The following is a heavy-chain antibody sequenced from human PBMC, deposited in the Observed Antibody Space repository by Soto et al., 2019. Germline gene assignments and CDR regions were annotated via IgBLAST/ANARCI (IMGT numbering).Heavy chain of an antibody. CDR2: INHSGST. CDR1: GGSFSGYY. V-gene: IGHV4-34*01. D-gene: IGHD6-19*01. Sequence: WETLSLTCAVYGGSFSGYYLSWIRQPPGKGLEWIGEINHSGSTNYNPSLKSRVTISVDTSKNQFSLKLSSVTAADTAVYYCARGQGSGWYGGSAYYYGMDVWGQGTTVTVSS. J-gene: IGHJ6*02. CDR3: ARGQGSGWYGGSAYYYGMDV.